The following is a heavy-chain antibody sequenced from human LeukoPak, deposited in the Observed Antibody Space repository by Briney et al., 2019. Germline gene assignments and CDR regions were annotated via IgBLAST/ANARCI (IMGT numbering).Heavy chain of an antibody. D-gene: IGHD3-10*01. V-gene: IGHV4-34*01. CDR3: AREIFTMVRGEYYFDY. CDR2: INHSGST. J-gene: IGHJ4*02. CDR1: GGSFSGYY. Sequence: PSETLSLTCAVYGGSFSGYYWSWIRQPPGKGLEWIGEINHSGSTNYNPSLKSRVTISVDTSKNQFSLKLSSVTAADTAVYYCAREIFTMVRGEYYFDYWGQGTLVTVSS.